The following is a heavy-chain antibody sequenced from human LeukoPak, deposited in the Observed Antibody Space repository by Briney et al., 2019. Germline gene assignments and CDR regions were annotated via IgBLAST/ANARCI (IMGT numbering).Heavy chain of an antibody. Sequence: GGSLRLSCAASVFTFSSYSMNWVRQAPGKGLEWVSSISSSSSYIYYADSVKGRFTISRDNAKNSLYLQMNSLRAEDTAVYYCAREGPSGYCDYWGQGTLVTVSS. CDR2: ISSSSSYI. D-gene: IGHD3-3*01. J-gene: IGHJ4*02. V-gene: IGHV3-21*01. CDR1: VFTFSSYS. CDR3: AREGPSGYCDY.